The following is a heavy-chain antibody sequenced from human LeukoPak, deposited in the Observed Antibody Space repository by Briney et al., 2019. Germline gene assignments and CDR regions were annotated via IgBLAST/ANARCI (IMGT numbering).Heavy chain of an antibody. J-gene: IGHJ4*02. CDR2: IYSNGNT. D-gene: IGHD3-9*01. CDR3: ARATYYDILTGSPGFDY. V-gene: IGHV4-59*01. CDR1: GSSINSYY. Sequence: SETLSLTCSVSGSSINSYYWSWIRQPPGKGLVWIGYIYSNGNTNYNPSLKSRVTISVEMSKNQFSLKLSSVTAADTAVYYCARATYYDILTGSPGFDYWGQGTLVTVSS.